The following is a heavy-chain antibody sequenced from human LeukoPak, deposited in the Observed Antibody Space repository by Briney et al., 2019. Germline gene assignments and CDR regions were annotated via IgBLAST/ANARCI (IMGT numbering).Heavy chain of an antibody. Sequence: GGSLRLSCAASGFTFSSYSMNWVRQAPGKGLEWVSYISSSSSTIYYADSVKGRFTISRDNAKNSLYLQMNSLRDEDTAVYYCATGGVGATSPLFIDYWGQGTLVTVSS. CDR2: ISSSSSTI. D-gene: IGHD1-26*01. CDR3: ATGGVGATSPLFIDY. CDR1: GFTFSSYS. J-gene: IGHJ4*02. V-gene: IGHV3-48*02.